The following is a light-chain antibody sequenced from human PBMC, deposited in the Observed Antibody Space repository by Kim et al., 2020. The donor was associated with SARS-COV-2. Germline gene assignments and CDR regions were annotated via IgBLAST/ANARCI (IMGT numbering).Light chain of an antibody. CDR2: RAS. Sequence: DIQITQSPSTLSASVGDRVTITFRASQSIGTSFAWYQHKPGKAPNVLVFRASNLESGVPSRFNCSGSGTEFTLAISSLQTDDFVSYYCQQHHSYSIAFGGGTKVDIK. CDR3: QQHHSYSIA. CDR1: QSIGTS. V-gene: IGKV1-5*03. J-gene: IGKJ4*01.